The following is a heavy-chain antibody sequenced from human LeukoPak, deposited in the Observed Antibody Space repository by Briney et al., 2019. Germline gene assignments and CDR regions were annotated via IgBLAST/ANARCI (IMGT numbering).Heavy chain of an antibody. J-gene: IGHJ3*02. CDR3: ARDRDSGSPPAAFDI. V-gene: IGHV1-69*04. CDR2: IIPILGIA. D-gene: IGHD1-26*01. CDR1: GGTFSSYA. Sequence: SVKVSCKASGGTFSSYAISXVRXAPGQGLEWXGXIIPILGIANYAQKFQGSVTITADKSTSTGYMELSSLRSEETAVYYCARDRDSGSPPAAFDIWGQGTMVTVSS.